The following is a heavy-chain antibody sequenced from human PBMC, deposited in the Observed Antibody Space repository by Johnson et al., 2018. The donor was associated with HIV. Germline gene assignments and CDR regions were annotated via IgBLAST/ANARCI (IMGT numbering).Heavy chain of an antibody. V-gene: IGHV3-30*02. Sequence: QVQLVESGGGLVQPGGSLRLSCAASGFTVSSNYMSWVRQAPGKGLEWVAFIRYDGSGKYYSDSVKGRFTISRDNSKNTLYLQINSLRGEDTAVYYCAKDNEDAFDIWGQGTMVTVSS. CDR1: GFTVSSNY. CDR3: AKDNEDAFDI. J-gene: IGHJ3*02. CDR2: IRYDGSGK. D-gene: IGHD1-1*01.